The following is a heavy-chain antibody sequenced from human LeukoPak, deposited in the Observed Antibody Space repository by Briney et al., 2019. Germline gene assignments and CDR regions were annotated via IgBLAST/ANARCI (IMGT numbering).Heavy chain of an antibody. CDR1: GFTFGDYA. D-gene: IGHD6-19*01. CDR2: IRSKAYGGTT. Sequence: GGSLRLSCTASGFTFGDYAMSWVRQAPGKGLEWVGFIRSKAYGGTTEYAASVKGRFTISRDDSKSIAYLQMNSLKTEDTAVYYCTRSAGYSSGWYHDYWGPGTLVTVSS. CDR3: TRSAGYSSGWYHDY. J-gene: IGHJ4*02. V-gene: IGHV3-49*04.